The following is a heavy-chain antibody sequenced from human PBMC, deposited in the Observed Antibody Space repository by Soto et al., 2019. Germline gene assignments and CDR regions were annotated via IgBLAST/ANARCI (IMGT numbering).Heavy chain of an antibody. Sequence: GGSLGLSCAASEFTFSSYSMNWVRQAPGKGLEWVSSISSSSSYRYYADSVKGRFTISRDNAKNSLYLQMNSLRAEDTAVYYCARDRLWAFDIWGQGTMVTVSS. CDR2: ISSSSSYR. V-gene: IGHV3-21*01. D-gene: IGHD3-16*01. CDR1: EFTFSSYS. J-gene: IGHJ3*02. CDR3: ARDRLWAFDI.